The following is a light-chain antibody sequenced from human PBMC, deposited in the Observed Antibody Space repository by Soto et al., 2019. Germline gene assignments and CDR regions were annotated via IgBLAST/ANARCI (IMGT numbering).Light chain of an antibody. CDR2: EVS. J-gene: IGLJ1*01. Sequence: QSALTQPPSASGSPGQSVTISCTGTSDDVGGYNSVSWYQHHPGKAPKLIIYEVSQRPSGVPNRFSGSKSANTASLTVSGLHAEDEADYYCSSYAGTNNYVFGSGTKLTVL. V-gene: IGLV2-8*01. CDR1: SDDVGGYNS. CDR3: SSYAGTNNYV.